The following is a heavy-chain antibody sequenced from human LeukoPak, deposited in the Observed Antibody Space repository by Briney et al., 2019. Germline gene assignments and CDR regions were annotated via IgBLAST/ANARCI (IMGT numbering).Heavy chain of an antibody. Sequence: ASVKVSCKASGNTFSNYGISWVRQAPGQGLEWMGWISGFNGYTRYAQNLQGRVTMTTDTSTSTAYIELRRLLSDDTAVYYSARDQEYTSEWLDYWGQGTLVTVSS. CDR3: ARDQEYTSEWLDY. V-gene: IGHV1-18*01. D-gene: IGHD6-19*01. CDR1: GNTFSNYG. CDR2: ISGFNGYT. J-gene: IGHJ4*02.